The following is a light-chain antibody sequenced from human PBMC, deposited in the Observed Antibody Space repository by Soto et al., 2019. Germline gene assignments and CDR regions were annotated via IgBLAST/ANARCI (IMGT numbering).Light chain of an antibody. Sequence: DIQMTQSPSSLSASVGDRVTITCRASQTISHYLNWYQQKPGKAPKLLIYGASSLQSGVPSRFSGSGSGTDFTLSISSLQPEDFATYYCEQSYSTRWTFGQGTKVEIE. CDR2: GAS. CDR1: QTISHY. CDR3: EQSYSTRWT. V-gene: IGKV1-39*01. J-gene: IGKJ1*01.